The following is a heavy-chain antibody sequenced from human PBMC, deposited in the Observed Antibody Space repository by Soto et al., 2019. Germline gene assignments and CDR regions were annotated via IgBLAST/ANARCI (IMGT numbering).Heavy chain of an antibody. J-gene: IGHJ5*02. CDR2: IYHSGST. D-gene: IGHD3-10*01. CDR3: ARARRGVIHRGHNWFDP. V-gene: IGHV4-30-2*01. Sequence: SETLSLTCTVSGGSISSVDYYWSWIRQPPGKGLEWIGYIYHSGSTYYNPSLKSRVTISVDRSKNQFSLKLSSVTAADTAVYYCARARRGVIHRGHNWFDPWGQGTLVTVSS. CDR1: GGSISSVDYY.